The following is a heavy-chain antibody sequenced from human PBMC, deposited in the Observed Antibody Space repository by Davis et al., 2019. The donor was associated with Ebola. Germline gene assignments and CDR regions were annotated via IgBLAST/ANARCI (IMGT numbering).Heavy chain of an antibody. J-gene: IGHJ6*02. Sequence: GGSLRLSCAASGFTFSNYVMHWVRQAPGKGLEWVAVISYDGSNKYYADSVKGRFTISRDNSKNTLYLQMNSLRAEDTAVYYCARDLGYCSSTSCYIYYGMDVWGQGTTVTVSS. D-gene: IGHD2-2*02. CDR1: GFTFSNYV. V-gene: IGHV3-30-3*01. CDR2: ISYDGSNK. CDR3: ARDLGYCSSTSCYIYYGMDV.